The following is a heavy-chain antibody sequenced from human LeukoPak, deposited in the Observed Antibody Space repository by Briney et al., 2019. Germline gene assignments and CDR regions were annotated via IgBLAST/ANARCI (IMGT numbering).Heavy chain of an antibody. CDR1: GGSFSGYY. D-gene: IGHD3-22*01. CDR2: IYYSGST. J-gene: IGHJ4*02. Sequence: SETLSLTCAVYGGSFSGYYWSWIRQPPGKGLEWIGSIYYSGSTYYNPSLKSRVTISVDTSKNQFSLKLSSATAADTAVYYCARVTYYYDSSPFDYWGQGTLVTVSS. CDR3: ARVTYYYDSSPFDY. V-gene: IGHV4-34*01.